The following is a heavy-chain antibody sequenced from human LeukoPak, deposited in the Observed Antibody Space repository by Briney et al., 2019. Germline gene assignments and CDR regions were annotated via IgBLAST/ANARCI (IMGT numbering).Heavy chain of an antibody. J-gene: IGHJ4*02. Sequence: NPSQTLSLTCTVSGGSISSGDYYWSWIRQPPGKGLEWIGYIYYSGSTNYNPSLKSRVTISVDTSKNQFSLNMSSVTAADTAVYYCARGPSGNYWGQGTLVTVSS. V-gene: IGHV4-61*08. CDR2: IYYSGST. D-gene: IGHD1-1*01. CDR3: ARGPSGNY. CDR1: GGSISSGDYY.